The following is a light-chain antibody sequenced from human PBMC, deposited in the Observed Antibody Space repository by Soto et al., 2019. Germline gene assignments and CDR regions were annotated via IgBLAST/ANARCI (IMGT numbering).Light chain of an antibody. J-gene: IGLJ1*01. CDR1: TSNIGHNY. CDR3: ASWDDSLSGFV. Sequence: QAVVTQPPSASGTPGQRVTISCSGTTSNIGHNYVCWYQQLPGSTPKLLILRSDQRPSGVPDRFSGSKSGTSASLTIGGLRSEGEADYYCASWDDSLSGFVFGTGTKLTVL. V-gene: IGLV1-47*01. CDR2: RSD.